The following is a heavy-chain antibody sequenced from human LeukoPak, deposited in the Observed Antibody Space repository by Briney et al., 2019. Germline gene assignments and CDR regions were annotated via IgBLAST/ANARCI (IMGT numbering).Heavy chain of an antibody. D-gene: IGHD3-3*01. CDR1: GFTFSSYG. CDR3: AREDSITIFGVDTTGRNWFDP. V-gene: IGHV3-21*06. J-gene: IGHJ5*02. CDR2: ISSSSSYI. Sequence: GGSLRLSCAASGFTFSSYGMHWVRQAPGKGLEWVSSISSSSSYIYYADSVKGRFTISRDNAKNSLYLQMNSLRAEDTAVYYCAREDSITIFGVDTTGRNWFDPWGQGTLVTVSS.